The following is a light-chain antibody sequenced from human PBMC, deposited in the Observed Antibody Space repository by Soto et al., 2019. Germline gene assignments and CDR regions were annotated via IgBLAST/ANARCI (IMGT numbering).Light chain of an antibody. Sequence: EIVMTQSPATLSVSPRERATLSCRASQSVSSNLAWYQQKPGQAPRLIIYGAYTRATGIPARFSGSGSGTEFTLTISSLQSEDFAVYYCQQYNNWPPWTFGQGTKVDIK. CDR1: QSVSSN. CDR2: GAY. V-gene: IGKV3-15*01. J-gene: IGKJ1*01. CDR3: QQYNNWPPWT.